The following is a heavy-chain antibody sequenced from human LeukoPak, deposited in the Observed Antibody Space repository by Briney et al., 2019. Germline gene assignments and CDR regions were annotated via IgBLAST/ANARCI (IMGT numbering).Heavy chain of an antibody. V-gene: IGHV3-30*01. CDR1: GFTFSDYD. Sequence: QPGGSLRLSCAASGFTFSDYDMHWVRQAPGRGLEWVALISYHGNNKYYADSVKGRLSISRDNSKNTLSLQMNSLRPEDTAVYYCARERGTGTLDYWGQGTLVTVSS. CDR2: ISYHGNNK. J-gene: IGHJ4*02. CDR3: ARERGTGTLDY. D-gene: IGHD2-8*02.